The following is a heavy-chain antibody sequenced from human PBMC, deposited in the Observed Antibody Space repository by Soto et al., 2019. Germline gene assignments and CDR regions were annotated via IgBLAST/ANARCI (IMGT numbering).Heavy chain of an antibody. J-gene: IGHJ4*02. Sequence: GGSLRLSCAASGFSVTTYRMSWVRQAPGKGLEWVSVIYGGGSTVYAASVKGRLTVSRDDSKNIVYVEMNSLTAEDTAVYYCTKGTSTTSGTVYWGQGTPVTVSS. V-gene: IGHV3-53*01. CDR1: GFSVTTYR. CDR3: TKGTSTTSGTVY. CDR2: IYGGGST. D-gene: IGHD4-17*01.